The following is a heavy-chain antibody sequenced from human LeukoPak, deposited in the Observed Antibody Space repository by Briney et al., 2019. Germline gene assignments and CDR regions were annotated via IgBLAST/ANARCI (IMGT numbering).Heavy chain of an antibody. D-gene: IGHD6-13*01. Sequence: PGGSLRLSCAASGFTFSSYAMHWVRQAPGKGLEWVAVISYDGSNKYYADSVKGRFTISRDNSKNTLYLQMNSLRAEDTAVYYCARGDIAAAGLLDVWGQGTTVTVSS. J-gene: IGHJ6*02. CDR3: ARGDIAAAGLLDV. CDR2: ISYDGSNK. V-gene: IGHV3-30-3*01. CDR1: GFTFSSYA.